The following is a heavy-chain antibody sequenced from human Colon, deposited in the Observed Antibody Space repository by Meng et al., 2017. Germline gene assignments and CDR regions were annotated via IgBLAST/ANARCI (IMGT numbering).Heavy chain of an antibody. V-gene: IGHV4-4*02. D-gene: IGHD3-22*01. CDR3: ARDFHSTMTVFDS. J-gene: IGHJ4*02. Sequence: QVHQKQWAAGLLKPSGTLSLTCAVSGGSITNDNWWSWVRQPPGKGLEWIGEIFHAGNTNYNPSLKSRVTMSLDKSKNQFSLTLTSVTAADTAVYYCARDFHSTMTVFDSWGQGTLVTVSS. CDR2: IFHAGNT. CDR1: GGSITNDNW.